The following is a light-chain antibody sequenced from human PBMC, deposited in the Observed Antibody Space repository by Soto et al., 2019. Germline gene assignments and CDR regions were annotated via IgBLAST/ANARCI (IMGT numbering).Light chain of an antibody. CDR1: QSISSW. CDR3: QQYNIYPIT. Sequence: DIQMTQSPSTLSASVGDRVTITCRASQSISSWLAWYQQKPGKAPKLLIYDASSLESGVPSRFSGSGSGTEFPLTISSLQPDDFATYYCQQYNIYPITFGQGTRLEIK. V-gene: IGKV1-5*01. J-gene: IGKJ5*01. CDR2: DAS.